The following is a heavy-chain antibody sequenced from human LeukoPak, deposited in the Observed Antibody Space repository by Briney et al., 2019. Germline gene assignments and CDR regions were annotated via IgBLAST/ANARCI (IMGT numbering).Heavy chain of an antibody. CDR1: GYTFTSYG. CDR3: ARDLGYYYDSSGYWSLFDY. J-gene: IGHJ4*02. Sequence: ASVKVSCKASGYTFTSYGISWVRQAPGQGLEWMGWISAYNGNTNYAQKLQGRVTITTDTSTSTAYMELRSLRSDDTAVYYCARDLGYYYDSSGYWSLFDYWGQGTLVTVSS. CDR2: ISAYNGNT. V-gene: IGHV1-18*01. D-gene: IGHD3-22*01.